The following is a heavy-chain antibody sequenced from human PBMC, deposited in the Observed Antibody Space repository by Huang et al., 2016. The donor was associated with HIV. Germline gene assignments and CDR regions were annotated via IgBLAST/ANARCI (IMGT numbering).Heavy chain of an antibody. J-gene: IGHJ4*02. CDR1: GFTVSGTY. CDR3: ARGGNTVGYFDN. V-gene: IGHV3-53*01. D-gene: IGHD1-26*01. CDR2: IYSGCTT. Sequence: EVQLVESGGGLIQPGGSLRLFCAASGFTVSGTYLSWVRQAPRKVREWVSVIYSGCTTYFADYVKGRFTFSRDNAKNTVYLQMNSLRADDTAVYYCARGGNTVGYFDNWGQGTLVTVSS.